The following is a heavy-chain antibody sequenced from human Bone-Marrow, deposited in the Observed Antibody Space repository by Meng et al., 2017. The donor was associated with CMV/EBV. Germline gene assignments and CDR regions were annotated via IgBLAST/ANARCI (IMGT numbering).Heavy chain of an antibody. CDR2: ISSSSSYI. J-gene: IGHJ3*02. CDR1: GFTFSSYS. V-gene: IGHV3-21*01. CDR3: ARDCSSTSCCI. Sequence: GESLKISCAASGFTFSSYSMNWVRQAPGKGLEWVSSISSSSSYIYYADSVKGRLTITRDNAKNSLYLQMNSLRAEDKAAYYCARDCSSTSCCIWGQGTMVTVSS. D-gene: IGHD2-2*01.